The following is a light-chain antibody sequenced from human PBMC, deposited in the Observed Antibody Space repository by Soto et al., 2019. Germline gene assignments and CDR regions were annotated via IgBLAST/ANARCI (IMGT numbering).Light chain of an antibody. CDR3: MLYMGSVFWV. J-gene: IGLJ3*02. V-gene: IGLV8-61*01. CDR2: NTD. CDR1: SGSVSTSYY. Sequence: QAVVTQEPSFSVSPGGTVTHTCGLSSGSVSTSYYPSWHQQTPGQAPRTLIYNTDTRSSGVPDRFSGSILGNKAALTITGAQADDESEYYCMLYMGSVFWVFGGGTKLTVL.